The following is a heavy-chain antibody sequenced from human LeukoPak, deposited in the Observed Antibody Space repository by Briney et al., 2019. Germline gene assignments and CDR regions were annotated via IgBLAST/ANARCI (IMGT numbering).Heavy chain of an antibody. CDR1: GFTVSSNY. J-gene: IGHJ4*01. CDR2: IYSGGNT. CDR3: ARDSTTGWYHEY. Sequence: GGSLRLSCAASGFTVSSNYMSWVRQAPGKGLEWVSVIYSGGNTYYADSVKGRFTLSRDNSKNMLYLQMKSLRAEDTAVYYCARDSTTGWYHEYWGQGTLVTVSS. V-gene: IGHV3-66*01. D-gene: IGHD2/OR15-2a*01.